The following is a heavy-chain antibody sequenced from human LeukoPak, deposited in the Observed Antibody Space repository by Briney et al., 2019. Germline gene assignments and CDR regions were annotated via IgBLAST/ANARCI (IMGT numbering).Heavy chain of an antibody. CDR2: IYSGGST. D-gene: IGHD3-22*01. CDR1: GFTVSNNY. V-gene: IGHV3-53*01. Sequence: GGSLRLSCAVSGFTVSNNYMSWVRQAPGKGLEWVSVIYSGGSTYYADSVKGRFTISRDNSKNTLYLQMNSLRAEDTAVYYCARVSDGCYDSWGQGTLVTVSS. J-gene: IGHJ4*02. CDR3: ARVSDGCYDS.